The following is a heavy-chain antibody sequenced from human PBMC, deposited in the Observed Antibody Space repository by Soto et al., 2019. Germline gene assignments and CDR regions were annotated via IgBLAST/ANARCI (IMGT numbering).Heavy chain of an antibody. CDR2: IYYSGST. Sequence: SETLSHTCTGSGGSISSYYWSWIRQPPGKGLEWIGYIYYSGSTNYNPSLKSRVTISVDTSKNQFSLKLSSVTAADTAVYYCARDFSRDYVFLCGHGYYRGMHVLGKG. CDR1: GGSISSYY. J-gene: IGHJ6*04. D-gene: IGHD3-3*01. CDR3: ARDFSRDYVFLCGHGYYRGMHV. V-gene: IGHV4-59*13.